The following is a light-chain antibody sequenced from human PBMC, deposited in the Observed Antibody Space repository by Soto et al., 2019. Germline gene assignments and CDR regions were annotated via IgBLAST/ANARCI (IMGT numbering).Light chain of an antibody. V-gene: IGLV2-8*01. J-gene: IGLJ3*02. Sequence: QSALTQPPSASGSPGQSVTISCTGTSSDVGGYNHVSWYQQHPGKAPKPMIFEVSNRPSGVPDRFSGSKSGNTASLTVSGLQAEDEADYYCSSFAGNYWVFGGGTKLTVL. CDR3: SSFAGNYWV. CDR2: EVS. CDR1: SSDVGGYNH.